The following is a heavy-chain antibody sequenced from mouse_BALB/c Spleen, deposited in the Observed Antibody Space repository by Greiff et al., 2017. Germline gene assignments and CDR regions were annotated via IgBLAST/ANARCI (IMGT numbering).Heavy chain of an antibody. CDR3: ATLLRPYFDY. J-gene: IGHJ2*01. D-gene: IGHD1-2*01. CDR1: GYTFTSYW. Sequence: QVQLQQPGAELVKPGASVKLSCKASGYTFTSYWMHWVKQRPGQGLEWIGEIDPSDSYTNYNQKFKGKATLTVDKSSSTAYMQLSSLTSEDSAVYYCATLLRPYFDYWGQGTTLTVSS. CDR2: IDPSDSYT. V-gene: IGHV1-69*02.